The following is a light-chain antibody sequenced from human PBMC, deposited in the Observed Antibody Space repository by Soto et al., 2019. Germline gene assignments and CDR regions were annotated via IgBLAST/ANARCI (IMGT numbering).Light chain of an antibody. J-gene: IGLJ1*01. V-gene: IGLV3-9*01. CDR3: RVWDNRGYV. CDR2: RDY. Sequence: SYELTQPLSVSVALGQTATITCGGNNIGGKNVHWYQQKPGQAPVLVIYRDYNRPSGIPERFSGSNSGHTATLTISRVQPGDEADYYCRVWDNRGYVFGTGTKVTVL. CDR1: NIGGKN.